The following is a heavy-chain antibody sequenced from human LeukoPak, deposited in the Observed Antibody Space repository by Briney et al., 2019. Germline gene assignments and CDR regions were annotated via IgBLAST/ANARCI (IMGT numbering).Heavy chain of an antibody. Sequence: SVKVSCKASGGTFSSYAISWVRQAPGQGLEWMGGIFPVFGTANYAQKFQGRVTITTDESTSTAYMELSSLRSEDTAVYYCAGRDCTNGVCTHELFDYWGQGTLVTVSS. CDR3: AGRDCTNGVCTHELFDY. V-gene: IGHV1-69*05. CDR2: IFPVFGTA. J-gene: IGHJ4*02. CDR1: GGTFSSYA. D-gene: IGHD2-8*01.